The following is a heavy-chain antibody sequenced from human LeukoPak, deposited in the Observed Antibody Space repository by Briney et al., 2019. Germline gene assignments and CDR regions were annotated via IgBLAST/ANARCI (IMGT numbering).Heavy chain of an antibody. V-gene: IGHV1-69*01. CDR2: IIPIFGTA. CDR3: AKRGVLRGSTRTRYYYGMDV. D-gene: IGHD2-2*01. CDR1: GGTFSSYA. Sequence: AVKVSCKASGGTFSSYAISWVRQAPGQGLEWMGGIIPIFGTANYAQKFQGRVTITADESTSTAYMELSSLRSEDTAVYYCAKRGVLRGSTRTRYYYGMDVWGQGTTVTVSS. J-gene: IGHJ6*02.